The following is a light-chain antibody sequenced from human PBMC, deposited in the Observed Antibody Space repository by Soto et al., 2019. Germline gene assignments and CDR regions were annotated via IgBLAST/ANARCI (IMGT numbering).Light chain of an antibody. J-gene: IGKJ2*01. CDR2: GAS. V-gene: IGKV3-20*01. Sequence: ELVLTQSPGTLSLSLGERATLSCRASQSVSSLYVAWYQQKVGQAPRLLIYGASSRATGIPDRFSGSGSGTDFTLTISRLEPDDVAVYYCQQYDSSPDTFGQGTRLEIK. CDR3: QQYDSSPDT. CDR1: QSVSSLY.